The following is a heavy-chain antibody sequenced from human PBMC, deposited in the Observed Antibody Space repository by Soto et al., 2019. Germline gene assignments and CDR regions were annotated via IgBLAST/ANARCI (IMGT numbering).Heavy chain of an antibody. CDR3: ARDRNFWSGYYIGWFDH. Sequence: SETLSLTCTVSGGSISSYYWSWIRQPAGKGLEWIGRIYTSGSTNYNPSLKSRVTMSVDTSKNQFSLKLSSVTAADTAVYYCARDRNFWSGYYIGWFDHWGQGTLVTVSS. CDR1: GGSISSYY. V-gene: IGHV4-4*07. J-gene: IGHJ5*02. D-gene: IGHD3-3*01. CDR2: IYTSGST.